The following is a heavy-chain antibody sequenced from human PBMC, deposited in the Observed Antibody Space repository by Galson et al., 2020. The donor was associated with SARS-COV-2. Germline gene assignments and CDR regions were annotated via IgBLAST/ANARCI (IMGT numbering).Heavy chain of an antibody. Sequence: ETSETLSLTCTVSGGSISSYYWSWIRQPPRKGLEWIGYIYYSGSTNYNPSLKSRVTISVATSKHQFSLKLSSVTAADTAVYYCARGLHYYDSRGYYFDCWGQGSLVTVSS. CDR3: ARGLHYYDSRGYYFDC. CDR1: GGSISSYY. D-gene: IGHD3-22*01. J-gene: IGHJ4*02. CDR2: IYYSGST. V-gene: IGHV4-59*01.